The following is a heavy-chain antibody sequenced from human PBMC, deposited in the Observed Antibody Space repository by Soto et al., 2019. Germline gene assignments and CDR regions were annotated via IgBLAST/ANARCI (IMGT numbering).Heavy chain of an antibody. J-gene: IGHJ4*02. Sequence: QVQLVESGGGVFRPGGSLRLSCEASGFTFDSHTLHWVRQSPAKGLEWLALISYDGSLKSTADSVKGRFTISRDNGRNTLFLEMTSLKSEDTAVYFCARTYSSSWNYLDYWGQGTLVTVTS. V-gene: IGHV3-30*04. CDR3: ARTYSSSWNYLDY. CDR1: GFTFDSHT. CDR2: ISYDGSLK. D-gene: IGHD6-13*01.